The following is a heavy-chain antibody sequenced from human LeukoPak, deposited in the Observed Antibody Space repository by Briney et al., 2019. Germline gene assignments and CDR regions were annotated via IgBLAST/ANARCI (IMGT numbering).Heavy chain of an antibody. CDR3: ARVTITMVRGVRAPRHNWFDP. V-gene: IGHV4-34*01. Sequence: SETLSLTCAVYGGSFSGYYWSWIRQPPGKGLEWIGEINHSGSTSYNPSLKSRVTISVDTSKNQFSLKLSSVTAADTAVYYCARVTITMVRGVRAPRHNWFDPWGQGTLVTVSS. J-gene: IGHJ5*02. D-gene: IGHD3-10*01. CDR2: INHSGST. CDR1: GGSFSGYY.